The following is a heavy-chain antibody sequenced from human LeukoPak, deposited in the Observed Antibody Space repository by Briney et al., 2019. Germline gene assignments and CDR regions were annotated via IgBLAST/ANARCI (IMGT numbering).Heavy chain of an antibody. CDR3: ARDVVLWFGDSVVDV. CDR2: IRYDGSNK. Sequence: GGSLRLSCAASGFTFSSYGMHWVRQAPGKGLEWVAFIRYDGSNKYYADSVKGRFTISRDNSKNTLYLQMNSLRAEDTAVYYCARDVVLWFGDSVVDVWGQGTTVTVSS. V-gene: IGHV3-30*02. D-gene: IGHD3-10*01. J-gene: IGHJ6*02. CDR1: GFTFSSYG.